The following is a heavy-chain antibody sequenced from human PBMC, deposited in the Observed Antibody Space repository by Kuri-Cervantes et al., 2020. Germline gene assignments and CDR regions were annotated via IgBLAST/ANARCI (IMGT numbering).Heavy chain of an antibody. D-gene: IGHD3-10*01. J-gene: IGHJ4*02. CDR3: AIPITMVRGVITEFDY. V-gene: IGHV5-51*01. CDR1: GYIFTSYW. Sequence: KVSCKGSGYIFTSYWNGWVRQMPGKGLEWMGIIYPGDSDTRYSPSFKGQVTISADKSINTAYLQWSSMKASDSAMYYFAIPITMVRGVITEFDYWGQGTLVTVSS. CDR2: IYPGDSDT.